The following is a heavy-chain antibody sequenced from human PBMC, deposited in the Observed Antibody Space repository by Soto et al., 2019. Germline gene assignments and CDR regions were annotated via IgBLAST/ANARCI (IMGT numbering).Heavy chain of an antibody. V-gene: IGHV5-51*01. CDR3: AKLASGGKPIDY. D-gene: IGHD2-15*01. Sequence: PGESLKISCKGSGYNFKTYWIGWVRQTPGKGLEWMGIIYPDDSDTKYSPSFQGQVSISVDKSVSSAYLQWSSLKASDTAVYFCAKLASGGKPIDYWGQGTLVTVSS. J-gene: IGHJ4*02. CDR1: GYNFKTYW. CDR2: IYPDDSDT.